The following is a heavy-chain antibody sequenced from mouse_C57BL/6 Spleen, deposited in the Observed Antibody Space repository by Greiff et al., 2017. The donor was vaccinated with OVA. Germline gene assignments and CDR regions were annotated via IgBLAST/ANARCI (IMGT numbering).Heavy chain of an antibody. D-gene: IGHD2-1*01. CDR3: ARSGYGNVYVDY. V-gene: IGHV1-54*01. CDR1: GYAFTNYL. CDR2: INPGSGGT. J-gene: IGHJ2*01. Sequence: QVQLQQSGAELVRPGTSVKVSCKASGYAFTNYLIAWVKQRPGPGLEWIGVINPGSGGTNYTEKFKGKATLTADKSSSTAYMQLISLTSEDSAVYVWARSGYGNVYVDYWGQGTTRTVAS.